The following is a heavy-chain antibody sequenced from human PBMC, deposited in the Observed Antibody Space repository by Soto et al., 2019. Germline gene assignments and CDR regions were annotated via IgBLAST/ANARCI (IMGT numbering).Heavy chain of an antibody. CDR3: ARVDRNAYYHDY. CDR1: GYTFTTHT. J-gene: IGHJ4*02. Sequence: AXVKVSCKASGYTFTTHTIHWVRQAPGQSLVWMGWINADNGNTLYSQNLKDRVTITRDTSASTAYMEVRSLRSEDTAVYYCARVDRNAYYHDYWGQGTLVTVSS. D-gene: IGHD3-22*01. CDR2: INADNGNT. V-gene: IGHV1-3*01.